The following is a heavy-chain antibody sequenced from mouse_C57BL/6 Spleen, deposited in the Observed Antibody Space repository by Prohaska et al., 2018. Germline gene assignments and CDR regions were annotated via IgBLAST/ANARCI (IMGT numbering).Heavy chain of an antibody. V-gene: IGHV1-15*01. CDR3: TRGDYYGSSYV. J-gene: IGHJ2*01. Sequence: QVQLQQSGAELVRPGASVTLSCKASGYTFTDYAMHWVKQTPVHGLEWIGAIDPETGGTAYNQKFKGKAILTADKSSSTAYMELRSLTSEDSAVYYCTRGDYYGSSYVWGQGTTLTVSS. CDR1: GYTFTDYA. CDR2: IDPETGGT. D-gene: IGHD1-1*01.